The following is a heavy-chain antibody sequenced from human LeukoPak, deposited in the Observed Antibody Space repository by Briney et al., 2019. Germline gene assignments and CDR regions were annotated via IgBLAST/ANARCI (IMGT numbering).Heavy chain of an antibody. CDR2: ISWDGGRT. Sequence: GGSLRLSCAASGFTFDDYAMHWVRQAPGKGLEWVSLISWDGGRTYYADSVKGRFTISRDNSKNSLYLQMNSLRAEDTALYYCAKDGSAYCGGDCLYYFDYWGQGTLVTVSS. V-gene: IGHV3-43D*04. D-gene: IGHD2-21*01. CDR3: AKDGSAYCGGDCLYYFDY. CDR1: GFTFDDYA. J-gene: IGHJ4*02.